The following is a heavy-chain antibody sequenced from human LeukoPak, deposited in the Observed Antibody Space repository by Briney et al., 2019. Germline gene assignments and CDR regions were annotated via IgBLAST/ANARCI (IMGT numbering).Heavy chain of an antibody. V-gene: IGHV4-39*07. CDR2: VYYSGST. J-gene: IGHJ5*02. CDR1: GGSISSSNYY. D-gene: IGHD6-19*01. Sequence: SETLSLTCTVSGGSISSSNYYWGWIRQPPGKGLECIGSVYYSGSTYYNPSLKSRVTISVDTSKNQFSLKLSSVTAADTAVYYCARGSIAVAGTSVWFDPWGQGTLVTVSS. CDR3: ARGSIAVAGTSVWFDP.